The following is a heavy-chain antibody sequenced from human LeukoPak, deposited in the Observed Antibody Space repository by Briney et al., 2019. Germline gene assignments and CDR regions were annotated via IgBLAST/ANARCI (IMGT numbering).Heavy chain of an antibody. CDR3: ARVDTVMAYYFDL. D-gene: IGHD5-18*01. CDR2: IYSGGTT. J-gene: IGHJ4*02. CDR1: GFTVSTNC. Sequence: GGSLRLSCAASGFTVSTNCMTWVRQAPGKGLEWVSTIYSGGTTYYADSVMGRFTISRHHSRNTLHLQMNSLRAEDTAVYYCARVDTVMAYYFDLWGQGTLVTVSS. V-gene: IGHV3-53*04.